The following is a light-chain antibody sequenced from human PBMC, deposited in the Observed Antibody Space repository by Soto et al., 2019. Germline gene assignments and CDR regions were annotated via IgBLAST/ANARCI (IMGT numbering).Light chain of an antibody. V-gene: IGKV1-27*01. CDR2: GAS. Sequence: DIQMTQSPSSLSASVVDRITITFRASQSIGRRLNWYQHKPGKVPKLLIYGASTLQSRVPSRFSGGGSGTEFTLTISGLQIEDLATYYCQVYNNGPPGFGQGTRLEIK. J-gene: IGKJ5*01. CDR1: QSIGRR. CDR3: QVYNNGPPG.